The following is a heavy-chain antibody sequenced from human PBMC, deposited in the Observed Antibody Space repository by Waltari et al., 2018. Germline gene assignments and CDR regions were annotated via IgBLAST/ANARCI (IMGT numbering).Heavy chain of an antibody. Sequence: EVQLLASGGDLVQTGGSLRPSCAASGFTFSSYELNWVRQAPGKGLGWVSYISSSGSTIYYADSVKGRFTISRDNAKNSLYQQMNSLRAEDTAVYYCAREGYSYGYSLGYWGQGTLVTVSS. D-gene: IGHD5-18*01. V-gene: IGHV3-48*03. CDR1: GFTFSSYE. CDR3: AREGYSYGYSLGY. J-gene: IGHJ4*02. CDR2: ISSSGSTI.